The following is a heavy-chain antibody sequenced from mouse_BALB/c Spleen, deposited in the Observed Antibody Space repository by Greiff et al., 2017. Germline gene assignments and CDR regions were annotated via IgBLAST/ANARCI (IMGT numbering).Heavy chain of an antibody. Sequence: QVHVKQSGAELVKPGASVKLSCKASGYTFTSYYMYWVKQRPGQGLEWIGEINPSNGGTNFNEKFKSKATLTVDKSSSTAYMQLSSLTSEDSAVYYCTSGAYFDYWGQGTTLTVSS. CDR3: TSGAYFDY. V-gene: IGHV1S81*02. D-gene: IGHD6-1*01. J-gene: IGHJ2*01. CDR1: GYTFTSYY. CDR2: INPSNGGT.